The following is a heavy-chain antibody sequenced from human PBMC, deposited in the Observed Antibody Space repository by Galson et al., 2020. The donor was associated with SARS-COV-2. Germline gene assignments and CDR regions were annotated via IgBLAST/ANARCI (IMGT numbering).Heavy chain of an antibody. Sequence: SQTLSLTCAVYGGSFNDYYWSWIRQPPGKGLEWIGGITHSGSSDYNPSLGGRATISVDTSKNQFSLRLNSVTAADTSVYYCARAPAFQDLLLVKVDRPADLSGNWFDPWGQCALVTVSS. CDR1: GGSFNDYY. V-gene: IGHV4-34*01. CDR3: ARAPAFQDLLLVKVDRPADLSGNWFDP. J-gene: IGHJ5*02. D-gene: IGHD1-26*01. CDR2: ITHSGSS.